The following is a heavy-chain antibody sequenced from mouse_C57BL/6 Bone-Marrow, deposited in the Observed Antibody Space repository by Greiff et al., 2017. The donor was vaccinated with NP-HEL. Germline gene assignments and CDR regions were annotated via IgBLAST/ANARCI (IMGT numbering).Heavy chain of an antibody. Sequence: QVHVKQSGAELARPGASVKLSCKASGYTFTSYGISWVKQRTGQGLEWIGEIYPRSGNTYYNEKFKGKATLTADKSSSTAYMELRSLTSEDSAVYFCARRRVVYYGSSSFAYWGQGTLVTVSA. CDR1: GYTFTSYG. V-gene: IGHV1-81*01. CDR2: IYPRSGNT. CDR3: ARRRVVYYGSSSFAY. D-gene: IGHD1-1*01. J-gene: IGHJ3*01.